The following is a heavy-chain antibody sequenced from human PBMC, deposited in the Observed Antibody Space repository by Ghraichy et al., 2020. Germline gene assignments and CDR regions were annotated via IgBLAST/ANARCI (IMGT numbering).Heavy chain of an antibody. Sequence: GESLNISCVVSGFTSRSYAMHWVRQAPGKGLEWVAVISHDGNNEYYGDSAKGRFTISRDNSKNTLFLQMNSLRRDDTAVYYCAKAWADNKWHVLDPWGQGTLVTVSS. J-gene: IGHJ5*02. V-gene: IGHV3-30*18. CDR2: ISHDGNNE. CDR3: AKAWADNKWHVLDP. CDR1: GFTSRSYA. D-gene: IGHD5-12*01.